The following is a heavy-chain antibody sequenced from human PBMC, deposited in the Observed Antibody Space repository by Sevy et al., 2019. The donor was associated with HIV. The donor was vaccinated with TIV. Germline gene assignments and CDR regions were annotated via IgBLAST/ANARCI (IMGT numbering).Heavy chain of an antibody. V-gene: IGHV1-2*02. Sequence: ASLKVSCKASGYTFTGYYMHWVRQAPGQGLEWMGWINPNSGGTNYAQKFQGRVTMTRDTSISTAYMELSRLRSDDTAVYYCARNGRLRRNWFDPWGQGTLVTVSS. D-gene: IGHD4-17*01. CDR3: ARNGRLRRNWFDP. CDR1: GYTFTGYY. CDR2: INPNSGGT. J-gene: IGHJ5*02.